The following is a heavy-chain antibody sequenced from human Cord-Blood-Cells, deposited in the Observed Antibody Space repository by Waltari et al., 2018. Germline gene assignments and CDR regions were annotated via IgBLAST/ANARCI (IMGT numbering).Heavy chain of an antibody. D-gene: IGHD2-2*01. J-gene: IGHJ5*02. Sequence: QVQLVQSGAGVQKPGSSVTLSCKASGGTFSSYAISWVRQAPGPGLEWMGGIIPIFGTANYAQKFQGRVTITADESTSTAYMELSSLRSEDTAVYYCARVGVVVPAATRGGWFDPWGQGTLVTVSS. CDR1: GGTFSSYA. CDR3: ARVGVVVPAATRGGWFDP. CDR2: IIPIFGTA. V-gene: IGHV1-69*01.